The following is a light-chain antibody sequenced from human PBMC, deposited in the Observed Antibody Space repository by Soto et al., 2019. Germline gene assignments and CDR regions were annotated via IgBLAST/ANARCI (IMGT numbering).Light chain of an antibody. V-gene: IGLV1-47*01. Sequence: QSALTQQPSASGNPGQSLTISFSGSTSNILRNYVYWYRQFPGTAPRLLISMIDQRPSAFPDRFSGSTCGTSASLAISGLRCEDESDYCCASWDASLSGYVIGTGTKVTVL. CDR1: TSNILRNY. CDR3: ASWDASLSGYV. J-gene: IGLJ1*01. CDR2: MID.